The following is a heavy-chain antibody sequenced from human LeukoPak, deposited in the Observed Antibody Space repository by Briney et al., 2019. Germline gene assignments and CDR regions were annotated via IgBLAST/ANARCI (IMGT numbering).Heavy chain of an antibody. J-gene: IGHJ3*02. CDR3: ARENYGGNYHDAFDI. CDR1: GFTFSSYS. D-gene: IGHD4-23*01. Sequence: GGSLRLSCAASGFTFSSYSMNWVRQAPGKGLEWVSSISSSSSHIYYADSVKGRFTISRDNAKNSLYLQMNSLRAEDTAVYYCARENYGGNYHDAFDIWGQGTMVTVSS. V-gene: IGHV3-21*01. CDR2: ISSSSSHI.